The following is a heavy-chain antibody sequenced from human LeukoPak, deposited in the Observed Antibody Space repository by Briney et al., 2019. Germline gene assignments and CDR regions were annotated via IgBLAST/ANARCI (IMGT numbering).Heavy chain of an antibody. CDR2: ISSSSSYI. D-gene: IGHD2-2*02. V-gene: IGHV3-21*01. CDR1: GFTFSSYS. CDR3: ARDGIVVVPAAIPGDYYYYMDV. J-gene: IGHJ6*03. Sequence: PGGSLRLSCAASGFTFSSYSVNWVRQAPGKGLEWVSSISSSSSYIYYADSVKGRFTISRDNAKNSLYLQMNSLRAEDTAVYYCARDGIVVVPAAIPGDYYYYMDVWVKGTTVTVSS.